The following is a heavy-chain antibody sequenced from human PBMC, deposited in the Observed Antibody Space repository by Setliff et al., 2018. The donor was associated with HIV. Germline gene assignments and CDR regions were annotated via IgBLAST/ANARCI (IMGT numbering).Heavy chain of an antibody. J-gene: IGHJ4*02. CDR3: ARVSSSYYFLGAFDS. Sequence: PSETLSLTCTVFGGSINSDSYYWTWIRQPAGKGLEWIGHIHTSGSTNYNPSLKSRVTISIDTSKNQFFLKLRSATATDTALYYCARVSSSYYFLGAFDSWGQGTLVTVSS. V-gene: IGHV4-61*09. CDR1: GGSINSDSYY. D-gene: IGHD6-13*01. CDR2: IHTSGST.